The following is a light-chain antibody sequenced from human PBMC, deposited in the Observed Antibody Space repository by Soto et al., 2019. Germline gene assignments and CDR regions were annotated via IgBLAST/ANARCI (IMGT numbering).Light chain of an antibody. CDR3: SSFTSRSSLI. CDR2: EVR. J-gene: IGLJ2*01. Sequence: QSALTQPASVSGSPGQSITIFCAGTMRDIGAYNLVSWYQQHPGRAPQLIIYEVRNRPSGSSFRFSGSKSGNTAPLTISGLQAEDEADYYCSSFTSRSSLIFGGGTKVTVL. CDR1: MRDIGAYNL. V-gene: IGLV2-14*01.